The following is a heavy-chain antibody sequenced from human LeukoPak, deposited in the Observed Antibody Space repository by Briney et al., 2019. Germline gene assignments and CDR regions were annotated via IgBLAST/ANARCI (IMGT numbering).Heavy chain of an antibody. Sequence: GGSLRLSCAASGFTFSTYAMNWVRQAPGKGLEWVSVISGSGTGTYYADSVKGRFTISRDNSNNTLHLQMNSLRAEDTALYYCAKGRGYSSGASCAGTAFDIWGQGTMVTVSS. CDR3: AKGRGYSSGASCAGTAFDI. D-gene: IGHD2-15*01. J-gene: IGHJ3*02. CDR2: ISGSGTGT. CDR1: GFTFSTYA. V-gene: IGHV3-23*01.